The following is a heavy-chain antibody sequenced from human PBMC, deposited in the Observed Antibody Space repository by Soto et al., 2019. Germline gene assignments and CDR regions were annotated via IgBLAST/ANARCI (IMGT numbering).Heavy chain of an antibody. CDR1: GDTFTNFG. J-gene: IGHJ5*02. CDR3: ARVLRGVVNWFDP. CDR2: IATYNSNK. D-gene: IGHD3-10*01. Sequence: ASVKVFCKTSGDTFTNFGLSWVRQAPGQGLEWMGWIATYNSNKNYAQKFQGRLALTTDTSTSTGYMELKSLEYDDTAVYYCARVLRGVVNWFDPWGQGTLVTVSS. V-gene: IGHV1-18*01.